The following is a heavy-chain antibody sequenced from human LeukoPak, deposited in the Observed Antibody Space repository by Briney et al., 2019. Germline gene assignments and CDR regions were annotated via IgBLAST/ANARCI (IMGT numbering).Heavy chain of an antibody. CDR1: GFTFSDYY. CDR3: ARETVEYYGSGSCSSGGMDV. J-gene: IGHJ6*03. D-gene: IGHD3-10*01. V-gene: IGHV3-11*01. CDR2: ISSSGSTI. Sequence: GRSLRLSCAASGFTFSDYYMSWIRQAPGKGLEWVSYISSSGSTIYYADSVKGRFTISRDNAKNSLYLQMNSLRAKDTAVYYCARETVEYYGSGSCSSGGMDVWGKGTTVTVSS.